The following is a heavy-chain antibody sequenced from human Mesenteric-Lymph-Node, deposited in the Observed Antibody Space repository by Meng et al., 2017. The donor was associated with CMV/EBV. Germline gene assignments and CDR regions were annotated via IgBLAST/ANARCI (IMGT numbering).Heavy chain of an antibody. CDR2: INPNSGGT. CDR1: GYTFTGYY. CDR3: ARGLGSGSYYGY. J-gene: IGHJ4*02. Sequence: ASVKVSCKASGYTFTGYYMHWVRQAPGQGLEWMGWINPNSGGTNYAQKFQGRVTMTRDTSTSTVYMELSSLRSEDTAVYYCARGLGSGSYYGYWGQGTLVTVSS. V-gene: IGHV1-2*02. D-gene: IGHD3-10*01.